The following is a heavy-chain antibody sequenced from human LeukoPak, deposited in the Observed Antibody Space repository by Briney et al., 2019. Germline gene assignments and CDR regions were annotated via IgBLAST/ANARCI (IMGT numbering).Heavy chain of an antibody. CDR3: ARNLRNYYDSSGPGDY. Sequence: ASVKVSCKASGYTFTSYGISWVRQAPGQGLERMGWISAYNGNTNYAQKLQGRVTMTTDTSTSTAYMELRSLRSDDTAVYYCARNLRNYYDSSGPGDYWGQGTLVTVSS. D-gene: IGHD3-22*01. J-gene: IGHJ4*02. CDR1: GYTFTSYG. V-gene: IGHV1-18*01. CDR2: ISAYNGNT.